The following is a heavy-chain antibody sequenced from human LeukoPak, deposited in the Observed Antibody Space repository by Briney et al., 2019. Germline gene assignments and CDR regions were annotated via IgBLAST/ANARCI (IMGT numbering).Heavy chain of an antibody. V-gene: IGHV3-23*01. J-gene: IGHJ5*01. CDR2: ISDSGGST. CDR1: GFTFNNHA. D-gene: IGHD2/OR15-2a*01. CDR3: APSVFHS. Sequence: AESLSLSCAASGFTFNNHAMSWVSQPPGKRQEWVSTISDSGGSTYYADSVKGRLTNYRDNPKNTLYVQMDSLRAEDSDIYYCAPSVFHSWGQGTLVNVSS.